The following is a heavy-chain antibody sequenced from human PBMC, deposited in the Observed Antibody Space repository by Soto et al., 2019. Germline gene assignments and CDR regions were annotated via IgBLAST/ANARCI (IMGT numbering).Heavy chain of an antibody. CDR3: ASPIVRRRMATIKVDGMDV. J-gene: IGHJ6*02. CDR2: IIPIFGTA. V-gene: IGHV1-69*12. Sequence: QVQLVQSGAEVKKPGSSVKVSCKASGGTFSSYAISWVRQAPGQGLEWMGGIIPIFGTANYAQKFQGRVTITADESTSTAYMELSSLRSEDTAVYYCASPIVRRRMATIKVDGMDVWGQGTTVTVSS. CDR1: GGTFSSYA. D-gene: IGHD5-12*01.